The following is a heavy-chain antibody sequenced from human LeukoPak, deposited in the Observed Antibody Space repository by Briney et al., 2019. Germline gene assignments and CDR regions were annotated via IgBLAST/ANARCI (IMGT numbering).Heavy chain of an antibody. V-gene: IGHV3-53*01. Sequence: GGSLRLSCAASGFTVSTNYMSWVRQAPGKGPEWVAGIYTRASTHYADSLKGQFTNHRNNSKNTLYLQINGLRAEDTAGYYCARDVVDSNGGDYRWFDPWGEGTLVTVSS. J-gene: IGHJ5*02. CDR1: GFTVSTNY. CDR3: ARDVVDSNGGDYRWFDP. CDR2: IYTRAST. D-gene: IGHD6-19*01.